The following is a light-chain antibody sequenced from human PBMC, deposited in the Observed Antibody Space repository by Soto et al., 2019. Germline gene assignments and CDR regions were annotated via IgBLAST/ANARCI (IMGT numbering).Light chain of an antibody. V-gene: IGKV3-15*01. CDR1: QSVSSN. J-gene: IGKJ1*01. Sequence: EIVMTQSPATLSVSPGERATLSCRASQSVSSNVAWYQQKPGQAPRLLIYDASTRATGIPARFSGSGSGTDFTLTISSLQSEDFAVYYCQQYNNWPPRTFGQGTKVEIK. CDR3: QQYNNWPPRT. CDR2: DAS.